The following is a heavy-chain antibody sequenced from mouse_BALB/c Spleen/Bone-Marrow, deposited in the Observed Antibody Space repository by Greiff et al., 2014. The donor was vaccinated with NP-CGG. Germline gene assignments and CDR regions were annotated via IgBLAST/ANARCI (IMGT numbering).Heavy chain of an antibody. Sequence: VQLQQPGTVLARPGASLRMSCKASGYTFTNYWINWIKQRPGQGLEWIGAIYPGNNDAKYTQKFKAKAKLTAVTSTSTADMELSSLTNEDSAVYYCARNWDWVFAYWGQGTLATVSA. V-gene: IGHV1-5*01. CDR3: ARNWDWVFAY. D-gene: IGHD4-1*01. CDR2: IYPGNNDA. CDR1: GYTFTNYW. J-gene: IGHJ3*01.